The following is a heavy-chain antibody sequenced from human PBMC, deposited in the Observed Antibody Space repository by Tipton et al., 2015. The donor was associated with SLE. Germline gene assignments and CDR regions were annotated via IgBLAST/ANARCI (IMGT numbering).Heavy chain of an antibody. CDR3: ARGGGSYYDY. CDR2: IYTGGRT. V-gene: IGHV4-4*07. CDR1: GGSIIGYY. J-gene: IGHJ4*02. Sequence: TLSLTCTVSGGSIIGYYWSWIRQPAGKGPEWIGRIYTGGRTIHDPSLNSRVTMSLDTPKNQFSLRVRSVTAADTAVYYCARGGGSYYDYWGQGTLVTVSS. D-gene: IGHD1-26*01.